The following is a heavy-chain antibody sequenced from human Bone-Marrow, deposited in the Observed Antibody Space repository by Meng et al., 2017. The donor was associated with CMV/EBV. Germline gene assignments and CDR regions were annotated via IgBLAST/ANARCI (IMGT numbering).Heavy chain of an antibody. Sequence: ASVKVSCKASGYTFTSYDINWVRQATGQGLEWMGWMNPNSGNTGYAQKFQGRVTMTRNTSISTAYMELSSLRSEDMAVYYCARGAGPSLYYDFWSGYPSYGMDVWGQGTTVTVSS. V-gene: IGHV1-8*01. CDR2: MNPNSGNT. J-gene: IGHJ6*02. CDR1: GYTFTSYD. CDR3: ARGAGPSLYYDFWSGYPSYGMDV. D-gene: IGHD3-3*01.